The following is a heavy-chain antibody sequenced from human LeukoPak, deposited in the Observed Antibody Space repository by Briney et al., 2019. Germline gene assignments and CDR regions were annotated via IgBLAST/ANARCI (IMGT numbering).Heavy chain of an antibody. D-gene: IGHD3-22*01. CDR3: AKDLTVVASFDY. V-gene: IGHV3-30*02. CDR1: GFTFSRYG. Sequence: GGSLRLSCAASGFTFSRYGMHWVRQAPGKGLEWVAFIRNDGSNKYYADSVKGRVTISRDNSKNTLYLQMNSLRAEDTAVYYCAKDLTVVASFDYLGQGTLVTVSS. CDR2: IRNDGSNK. J-gene: IGHJ4*02.